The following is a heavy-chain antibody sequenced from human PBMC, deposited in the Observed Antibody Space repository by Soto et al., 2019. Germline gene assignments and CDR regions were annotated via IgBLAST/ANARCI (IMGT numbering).Heavy chain of an antibody. J-gene: IGHJ4*02. CDR1: GGSFRGYY. D-gene: IGHD2-21*01. V-gene: IGHV4-34*01. CDR3: ARGPAGVMNY. CDR2: INHSGST. Sequence: QVQLQQWGAGLLKPSETLSLTCAVYGGSFRGYYWSWIRQPPGKGLEWIGEINHSGSTNYNPSLKSRVTISVDTSKNQFSLKLSSVTAADTAVYYCARGPAGVMNYWGQGTLVTVSS.